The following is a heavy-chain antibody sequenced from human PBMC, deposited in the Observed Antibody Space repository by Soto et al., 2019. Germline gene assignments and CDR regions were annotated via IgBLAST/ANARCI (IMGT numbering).Heavy chain of an antibody. CDR3: ARARANDYERDD. V-gene: IGHV3-7*03. Sequence: EVQLVESGGGLVQPGGSLRLSCAASGFMFGSYWMTWVRHAPGKGLEWVANIKRDGSEKFYVDSVKGRFTISRDNADNSWLLHMNSLRAEDTARDDGARARANDYERDDGGQGALVTVS. CDR1: GFMFGSYW. D-gene: IGHD4-17*01. CDR2: IKRDGSEK. J-gene: IGHJ4*02.